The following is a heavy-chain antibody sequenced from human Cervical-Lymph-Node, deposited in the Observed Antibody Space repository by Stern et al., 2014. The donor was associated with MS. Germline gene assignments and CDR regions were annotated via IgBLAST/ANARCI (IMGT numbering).Heavy chain of an antibody. CDR2: IDWDDQK. V-gene: IGHV2-5*02. J-gene: IGHJ4*02. Sequence: QVTLKESGPALVKPTQTLTLTCTFSGFSLSTSGLGVGWIRQPPGEALEWLAYIDWDDQKRYSPSLKSRLTITEDTSKNQVVLTLTNVDPVDTATYYCAHRTAGPFDCWGQGTLVTVSS. CDR1: GFSLSTSGLG. CDR3: AHRTAGPFDC.